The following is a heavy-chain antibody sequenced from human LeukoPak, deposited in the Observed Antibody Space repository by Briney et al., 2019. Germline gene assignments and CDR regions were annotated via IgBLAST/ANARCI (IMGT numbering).Heavy chain of an antibody. CDR2: IDPSDSYT. V-gene: IGHV5-10-1*01. Sequence: GESLKISCKGSGYSFTSHWISWVRQMPGKGLEWMGRIDPSDSYTNYSPSFQGHVTISADKSISTAYLQWSSLKASDTAMYYCARHAKLLWFGELSTDQYYFDYWGQGTLVTVSS. CDR1: GYSFTSHW. D-gene: IGHD3-10*01. J-gene: IGHJ4*02. CDR3: ARHAKLLWFGELSTDQYYFDY.